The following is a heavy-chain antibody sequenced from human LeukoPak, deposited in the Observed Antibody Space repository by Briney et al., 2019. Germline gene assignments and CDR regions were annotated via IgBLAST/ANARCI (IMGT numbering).Heavy chain of an antibody. V-gene: IGHV3-23*01. Sequence: GGSLRLSCVASGFTFSSYAMSWVRQAPGKGLEWVSAISNSGGSTYYADSVKGRFAISRDNSKNTLYLQMNSLRAEDTAVYYCAKPARNYGSGSYYAFNYWGQETLVTVSS. CDR3: AKPARNYGSGSYYAFNY. CDR2: ISNSGGST. D-gene: IGHD3-10*01. J-gene: IGHJ4*02. CDR1: GFTFSSYA.